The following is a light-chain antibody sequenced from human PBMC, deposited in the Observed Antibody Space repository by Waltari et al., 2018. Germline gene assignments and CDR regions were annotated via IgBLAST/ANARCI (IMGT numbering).Light chain of an antibody. V-gene: IGKV3-11*01. CDR3: QQRNSWPRT. J-gene: IGKJ1*01. CDR1: QIITTS. CDR2: DAI. Sequence: EIVLTQSPATLSLSPGESATHSCRPSQIITTSLAWFQQKPGQAPSLLIYDAINRATGIPARFSGSGSGTDFTLTISSLEHEDFAVYYCQQRNSWPRTFGQGTKVEIK.